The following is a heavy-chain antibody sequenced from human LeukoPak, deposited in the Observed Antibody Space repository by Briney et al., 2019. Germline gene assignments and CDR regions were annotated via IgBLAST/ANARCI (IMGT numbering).Heavy chain of an antibody. D-gene: IGHD4-17*01. CDR1: GFTFSSYG. J-gene: IGHJ4*02. CDR2: ILSDGSKE. V-gene: IGHV3-33*01. Sequence: GGSLRLSCAASGFTFSSYGMHWVRQAPGKGLEWVAVILSDGSKEFYTDSVKGRFTISRDNSKNTLYLQMNSLRAEDTAVYYCARGDYGDLLDYWGQGTLVTVSS. CDR3: ARGDYGDLLDY.